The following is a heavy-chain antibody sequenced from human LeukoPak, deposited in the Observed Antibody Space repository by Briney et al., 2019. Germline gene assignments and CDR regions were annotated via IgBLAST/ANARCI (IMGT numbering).Heavy chain of an antibody. D-gene: IGHD2-21*01. V-gene: IGHV3-23*01. J-gene: IGHJ6*02. CDR3: AKDLALWVRGYGMDV. CDR1: GFTVSSNY. Sequence: GGSLRLSCAASGFTVSSNYMSWVRQAPGKGLEWVSAISGSGGSTYYADSVKDRFTISRDNSKNTLYLQMNSLRAEDTAVYYCAKDLALWVRGYGMDVWGQGTTVTVSS. CDR2: ISGSGGST.